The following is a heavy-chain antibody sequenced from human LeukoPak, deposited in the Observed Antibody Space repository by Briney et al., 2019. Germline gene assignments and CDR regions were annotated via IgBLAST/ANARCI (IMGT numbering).Heavy chain of an antibody. Sequence: ASVKVSCKASGYTFTTAGIGWVRQAPGQVLEWMGWISTYHGNTNYAQIFQGRVTMTTDTSTSTAYMELRSLRSDDTAVYYCARTPSQTYAFDIWGQGTMVTVSS. V-gene: IGHV1-18*01. J-gene: IGHJ3*02. CDR1: GYTFTTAG. CDR3: ARTPSQTYAFDI. CDR2: ISTYHGNT.